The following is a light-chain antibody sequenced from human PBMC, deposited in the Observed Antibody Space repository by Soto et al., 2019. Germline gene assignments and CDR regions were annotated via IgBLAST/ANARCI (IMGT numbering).Light chain of an antibody. CDR2: RAS. J-gene: IGKJ5*01. V-gene: IGKV3-15*01. Sequence: EVDMRQSPATLSLSPGERATLSCRASQSVGSLLAWYQQKHGQAPRILIYRASTRDTGISGRFSGSGSGTEFTLPITRLQSEDFDVYYCQQYNEWPITFGQGTRLEIK. CDR3: QQYNEWPIT. CDR1: QSVGSL.